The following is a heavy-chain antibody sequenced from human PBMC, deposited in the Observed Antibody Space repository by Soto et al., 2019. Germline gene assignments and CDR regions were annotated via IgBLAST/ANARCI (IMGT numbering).Heavy chain of an antibody. V-gene: IGHV4-59*08. Sequence: SETLSLTCPVSGDSISTDYLSWIRQSPGKGLEWIGFIYYGGSTNYNPSLKSRVTISVDTPKNQFSLKLSSVTAADTAVYYCAKNWNWGSLVHWGQGTLVTVSS. CDR1: GDSISTDY. J-gene: IGHJ4*02. D-gene: IGHD7-27*01. CDR3: AKNWNWGSLVH. CDR2: IYYGGST.